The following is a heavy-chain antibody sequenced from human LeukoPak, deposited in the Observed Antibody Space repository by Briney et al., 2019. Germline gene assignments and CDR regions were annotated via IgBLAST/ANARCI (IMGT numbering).Heavy chain of an antibody. CDR2: INHSGST. Sequence: SETLSLSCAVYAGSFSGYYWTWIRQPPAKGLEWIGEINHSGSTNYNPSLKSRVTISVDTSKNQFSLKLSSVTAADTAAYYCARRGGIIRGVASYYYMDVWGKGTTVTISS. CDR3: ARRGGIIRGVASYYYMDV. J-gene: IGHJ6*03. CDR1: AGSFSGYY. D-gene: IGHD3-10*01. V-gene: IGHV4-34*01.